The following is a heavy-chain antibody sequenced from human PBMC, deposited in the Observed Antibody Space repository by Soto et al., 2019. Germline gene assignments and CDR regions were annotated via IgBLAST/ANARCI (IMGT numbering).Heavy chain of an antibody. CDR1: GFTFSSYS. Sequence: GGSLRLSCAASGFTFSSYSMNWVRQAPGKGLEWVSYISSSSSTIYYADSVKGRFTISRDNAKNSLYLQMNSLRAEDTAVYYYARTRQHSSWYFDAFDIWGQGTMVTVSS. CDR2: ISSSSSTI. D-gene: IGHD6-13*01. J-gene: IGHJ3*02. CDR3: ARTRQHSSWYFDAFDI. V-gene: IGHV3-48*01.